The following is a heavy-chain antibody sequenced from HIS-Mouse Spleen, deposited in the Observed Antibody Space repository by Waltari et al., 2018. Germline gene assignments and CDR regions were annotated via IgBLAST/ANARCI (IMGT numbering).Heavy chain of an antibody. CDR3: AREIPYSSSWYDWYFDL. CDR1: GGSISSSSYY. CDR2: SDYSVST. J-gene: IGHJ2*01. Sequence: QLQLQESGPGLVKPSETLSLTCTVSGGSISSSSYYWGWIRQPPGKGLEWIGSSDYSVSTYDNPSLKSRVTISVDTSKNQFSLKLSSVTAADTAVYYCAREIPYSSSWYDWYFDLWGRGTLVTVSS. D-gene: IGHD6-13*01. V-gene: IGHV4-39*07.